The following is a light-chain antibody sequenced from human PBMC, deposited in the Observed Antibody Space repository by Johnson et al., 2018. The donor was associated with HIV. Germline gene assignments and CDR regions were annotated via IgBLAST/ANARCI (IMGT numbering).Light chain of an antibody. Sequence: QSVLTQSPSVSAAPGQKVTISCSGSSSNIGNNYVSWYQQLPGTAPKLLIYENNKRPSGIPDRFSGSKSGTSATLGITGLQTGDEADYYCGTWDSSLIIFVFGTGTKVTVL. CDR1: SSNIGNNY. CDR2: ENN. J-gene: IGLJ1*01. V-gene: IGLV1-51*02. CDR3: GTWDSSLIIFV.